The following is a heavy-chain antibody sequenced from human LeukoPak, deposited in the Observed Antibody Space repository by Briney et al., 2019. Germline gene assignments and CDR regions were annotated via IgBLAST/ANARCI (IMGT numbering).Heavy chain of an antibody. CDR2: FDPEDGET. CDR3: ARDSGYDIHYYYMDV. V-gene: IGHV1-24*01. D-gene: IGHD5-12*01. J-gene: IGHJ6*03. Sequence: ASVKVSCKVSGYTLTELSMHWVRQAPGKGLEWMGGFDPEDGETIYAQKFQGRVTITADESTSTAYMELSSLRSEDTAVYYCARDSGYDIHYYYMDVWGKGTTVTISS. CDR1: GYTLTELS.